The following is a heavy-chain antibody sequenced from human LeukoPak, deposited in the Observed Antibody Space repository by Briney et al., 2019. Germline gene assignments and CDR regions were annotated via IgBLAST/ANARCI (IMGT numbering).Heavy chain of an antibody. Sequence: PGGSLRLSRAASGFTFSSYNMNWVRQAPGKGLEWVSSISSSGSYIYYADSVKGRFTISRDNAKNSLYLQMNSLRVEDTAVYYCAPLGVFDYWGQGTQVTVSS. J-gene: IGHJ4*02. CDR2: ISSSGSYI. CDR3: APLGVFDY. D-gene: IGHD3-16*01. CDR1: GFTFSSYN. V-gene: IGHV3-21*01.